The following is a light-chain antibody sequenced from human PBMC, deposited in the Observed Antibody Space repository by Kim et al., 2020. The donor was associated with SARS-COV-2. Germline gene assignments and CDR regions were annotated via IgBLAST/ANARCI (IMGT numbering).Light chain of an antibody. CDR3: QSYDSSLSGSYV. CDR1: SSNIGAGYD. CDR2: DTS. V-gene: IGLV1-40*01. Sequence: QSVLTQPPSVSGAPGQRITISCTGSSSNIGAGYDVHWYQYVPGTAPKLLIYDTSDRPSRVPDRFSGSKSGTSASLAITGLQAEDEADYYCQSYDSSLSGSYVFGSGTKVTVL. J-gene: IGLJ1*01.